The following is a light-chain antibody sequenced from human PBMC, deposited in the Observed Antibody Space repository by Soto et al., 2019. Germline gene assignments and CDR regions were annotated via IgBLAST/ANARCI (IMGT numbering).Light chain of an antibody. CDR1: QSVSSY. J-gene: IGKJ1*01. CDR2: DAS. Sequence: EIVLTQSPATLSLSPGERATLSCRASQSVSSYLAWYQQKPGQAPRLLIYDASNRATDIPARFSGSGSGTDFTLTSSSLEPEDFAVYYCLQRSGWPWTFGQGTKMEIK. CDR3: LQRSGWPWT. V-gene: IGKV3-11*01.